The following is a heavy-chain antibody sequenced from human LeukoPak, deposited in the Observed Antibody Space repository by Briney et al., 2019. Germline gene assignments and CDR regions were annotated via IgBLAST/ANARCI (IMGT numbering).Heavy chain of an antibody. CDR2: LYSDGRT. V-gene: IGHV3-53*01. Sequence: GGSLRLSCAASGFTVNSNYMNWVRQAPGKGLEWVSVLYSDGRTYYADSVKGRFTISRDTSKNTLYLQVNSLRVEDTAIYYCARGGGYYPIDYWGQGTLVTVSS. J-gene: IGHJ4*02. CDR3: ARGGGYYPIDY. D-gene: IGHD1-26*01. CDR1: GFTVNSNY.